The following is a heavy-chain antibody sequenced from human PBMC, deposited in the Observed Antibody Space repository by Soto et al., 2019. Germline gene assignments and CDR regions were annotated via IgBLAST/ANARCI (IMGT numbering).Heavy chain of an antibody. CDR3: ARYGDILTGYYKSDY. CDR2: ISAYNGNT. J-gene: IGHJ4*02. Sequence: GASVKVSCKASGYTFTSYDINWVRQAPGQGLEWMGWISAYNGNTNYAQKLQGRVTMTTDTSTSTAYMELRSLRSDDTAVYYCARYGDILTGYYKSDYWGQGTLVTVSS. D-gene: IGHD3-9*01. V-gene: IGHV1-18*01. CDR1: GYTFTSYD.